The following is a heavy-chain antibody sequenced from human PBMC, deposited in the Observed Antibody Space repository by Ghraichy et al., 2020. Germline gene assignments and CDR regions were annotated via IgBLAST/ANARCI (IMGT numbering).Heavy chain of an antibody. D-gene: IGHD6-13*01. Sequence: GGSLRLSCAASVFTFSGSAMHWVRQASGKGLEWIGRIRSKTNTYETAYGASVKGRFTISRDDSKNTAYLQMNSLKTEDTAVYYCSRGAADAAAGANLDSWGQGTLVTVSS. V-gene: IGHV3-73*01. J-gene: IGHJ4*02. CDR1: VFTFSGSA. CDR2: IRSKTNTYET. CDR3: SRGAADAAAGANLDS.